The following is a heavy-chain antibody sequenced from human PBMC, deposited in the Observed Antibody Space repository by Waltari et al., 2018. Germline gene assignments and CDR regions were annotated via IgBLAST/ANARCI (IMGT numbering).Heavy chain of an antibody. CDR1: GGSFSGYY. J-gene: IGHJ6*02. Sequence: QVQLQQWGAGLLKPSETLSLTCAVYGGSFSGYYWSWIRQPPGKGLEWIGEINHSGSTNYNPSLKSRVTISVDTSKHQFSLKLSSVTAADTAVYYCARGKGRAAAGTVYGMDVWGQGTTVTVSS. D-gene: IGHD6-13*01. V-gene: IGHV4-34*01. CDR3: ARGKGRAAAGTVYGMDV. CDR2: INHSGST.